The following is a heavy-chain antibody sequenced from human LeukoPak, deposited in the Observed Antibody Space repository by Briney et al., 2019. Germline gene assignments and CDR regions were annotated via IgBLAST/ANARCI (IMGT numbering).Heavy chain of an antibody. V-gene: IGHV3-23*01. Sequence: GGSLRLSCAASGFTFSSYAMSWVRQAPGKGLEWVSSITGSADNTYYADSVKGRFTISRDNSKNTLYLQMNSLRAEDTAVYYCAILAGNPYWGPGTLVTVSS. J-gene: IGHJ4*02. CDR1: GFTFSSYA. CDR2: ITGSADNT. CDR3: AILAGNPY. D-gene: IGHD2-21*01.